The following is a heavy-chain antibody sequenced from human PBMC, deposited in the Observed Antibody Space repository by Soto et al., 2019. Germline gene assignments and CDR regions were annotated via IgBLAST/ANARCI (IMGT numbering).Heavy chain of an antibody. D-gene: IGHD5-18*01. J-gene: IGHJ3*02. V-gene: IGHV3-11*01. Sequence: GGALRLSCAASGFTFSDYYMSWIRQAPGKGLEWVSYISSSGSTIYYADSVKGRFTISRDNAKNSLYLQMNSLRAEDTAVYYCAGEGIQLWLHAFDIWGQGTMVT. CDR3: AGEGIQLWLHAFDI. CDR2: ISSSGSTI. CDR1: GFTFSDYY.